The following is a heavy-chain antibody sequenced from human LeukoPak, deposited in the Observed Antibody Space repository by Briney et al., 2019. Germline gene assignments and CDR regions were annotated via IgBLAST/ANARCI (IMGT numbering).Heavy chain of an antibody. CDR1: GYTFTSYY. CDR3: ARSRGRDRKGSVYFDY. D-gene: IGHD2-21*02. Sequence: ASVKVSCKASGYTFTSYYMHWVRQAPGQGLEWMGIINPSGGSTSYAQKFQGRVTMTRDTSTSTVYMELSSLRSEDTAVYYCARSRGRDRKGSVYFDYWGQGTLVTVSS. V-gene: IGHV1-46*01. CDR2: INPSGGST. J-gene: IGHJ4*02.